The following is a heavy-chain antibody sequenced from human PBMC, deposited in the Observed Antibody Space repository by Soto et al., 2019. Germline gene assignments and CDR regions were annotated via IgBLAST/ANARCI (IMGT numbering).Heavy chain of an antibody. D-gene: IGHD4-17*01. V-gene: IGHV1-2*04. CDR1: GYTFSTYG. CDR2: INPNSGGT. CDR3: ARILGDYGSFDY. J-gene: IGHJ4*02. Sequence: ASVKVSCKASGYTFSTYGIHWVCQAPGQRLEWMGWINPNSGGTNYAQRFQGWVTMTRDTSISTAYMELSRLRSDGTAVYYCARILGDYGSFDYWGQGTLVTVSS.